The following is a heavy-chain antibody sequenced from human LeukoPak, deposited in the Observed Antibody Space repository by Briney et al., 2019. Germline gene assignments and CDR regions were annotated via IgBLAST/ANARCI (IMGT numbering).Heavy chain of an antibody. CDR1: GFTFNIYW. CDR2: IKEDGSEK. J-gene: IGHJ5*02. V-gene: IGHV3-7*01. Sequence: GGSLRLSCATSGFTFNIYWMSWVRQAPGKGLEWVANIKEDGSEKYYVDSVKGRFTISRDNAKNSLYLQMNSLRAEDTAVYYCARASSWYTPSRFDPWGQGTLVTVSS. CDR3: ARASSWYTPSRFDP. D-gene: IGHD6-13*01.